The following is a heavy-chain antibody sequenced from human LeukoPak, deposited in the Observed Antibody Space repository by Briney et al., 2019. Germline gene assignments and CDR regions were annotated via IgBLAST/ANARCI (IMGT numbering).Heavy chain of an antibody. CDR3: ARGQSYYYGSGSSRYYYYGMDV. J-gene: IGHJ6*02. CDR2: IYSGGSA. CDR1: GFTVSSSY. Sequence: GSLRLSCAASGFTVSSSYMSWVRQAPGKGLEWVSVIYSGGSAYYADSVKGRFTISRDNSKNTLYLQMNSQRAEDTAVYYCARGQSYYYGSGSSRYYYYGMDVWGQGTTVTVSS. D-gene: IGHD3-10*01. V-gene: IGHV3-53*01.